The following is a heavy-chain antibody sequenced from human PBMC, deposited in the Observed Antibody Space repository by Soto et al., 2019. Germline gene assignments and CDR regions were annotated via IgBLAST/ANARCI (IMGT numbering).Heavy chain of an antibody. CDR3: ARGRYGAY. V-gene: IGHV1-18*01. D-gene: IGHD3-10*01. CDR1: GYIFTTYG. J-gene: IGHJ4*02. CDR2: ISAHNGNT. Sequence: QVHLVQSGAEVKKPGASVKVSCKGSGYIFTTYGITWVRQAPGQGLEWMGWISAHNGNTNYAQKLQGRVTVTRDTSTSTAYMEMRNLRSDDTAVYYCARGRYGAYWGQGARVPVSS.